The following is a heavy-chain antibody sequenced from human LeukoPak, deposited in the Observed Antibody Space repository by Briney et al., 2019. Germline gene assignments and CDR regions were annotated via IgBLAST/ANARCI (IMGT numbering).Heavy chain of an antibody. CDR1: GFTFSSYS. CDR2: ISSSSSYI. D-gene: IGHD3-22*01. CDR3: ARAYRYYYDSSGYYYTNAFDI. J-gene: IGHJ3*02. V-gene: IGHV3-21*01. Sequence: KPGGSLRLSCAASGFTFSSYSMNWLRQAPGEGLEWVSSISSSSSYIYCADSVKGRFTISRDNAKNSLYLQMNSLRAEDTAVYYCARAYRYYYDSSGYYYTNAFDIWGQGTMVTVSS.